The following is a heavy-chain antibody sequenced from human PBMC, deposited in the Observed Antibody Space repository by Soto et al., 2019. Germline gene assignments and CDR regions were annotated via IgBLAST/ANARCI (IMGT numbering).Heavy chain of an antibody. CDR2: IYYSGPT. D-gene: IGHD4-4*01. J-gene: IGHJ4*02. V-gene: IGHV4-61*01. CDR3: ARGYSHYAH. Sequence: LSLTCTVSGGSVSRDSNFWSWIRQPPGKGLEWIGYIYYSGPTRYNPSLESRVTISIDSSKNQVSMNLTSVTAADTAVYYCARGYSHYAHWGRGTLVTVSS. CDR1: GGSVSRDSNF.